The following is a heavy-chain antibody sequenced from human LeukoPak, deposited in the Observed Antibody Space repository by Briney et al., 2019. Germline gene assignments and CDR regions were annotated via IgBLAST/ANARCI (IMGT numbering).Heavy chain of an antibody. V-gene: IGHV3-23*01. CDR3: AKALPHYDFWSGSAVDY. Sequence: PGGSLRLSCAASGFTFSSYGMSWVRQAPGKGLEWVSAISGSGGSTYYADSVKGRFTISRDNSKNTLYLQMNSLRAEDTAVYYCAKALPHYDFWSGSAVDYWGQGTLVTVSS. J-gene: IGHJ4*02. CDR2: ISGSGGST. CDR1: GFTFSSYG. D-gene: IGHD3-3*01.